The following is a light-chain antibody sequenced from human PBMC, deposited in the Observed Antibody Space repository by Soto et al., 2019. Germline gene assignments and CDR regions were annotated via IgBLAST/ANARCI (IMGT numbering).Light chain of an antibody. J-gene: IGLJ2*01. CDR1: SSNIGAGYD. CDR3: QSYDSSMSGAVV. CDR2: GNS. Sequence: QSVLTQPPSVSGAPGQRVTISCTGSSSNIGAGYDVHWYQQLPGTAPKLLIYGNSNRPSVVPDRFSGSKSGTSASLAITGLQAADEADYYCQSYDSSMSGAVVFGGGTQLTVL. V-gene: IGLV1-40*01.